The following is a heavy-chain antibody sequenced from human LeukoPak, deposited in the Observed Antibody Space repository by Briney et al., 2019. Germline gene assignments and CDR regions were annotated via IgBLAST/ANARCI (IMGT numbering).Heavy chain of an antibody. CDR2: IYYSGST. J-gene: IGHJ4*02. D-gene: IGHD3-9*01. CDR1: GGSISSGDYY. CDR3: ASLICFDWLLSGGYSDY. Sequence: SETLSLTCTVSGGSISSGDYYWSWIRQPPGKGLEWIGYIYYSGSTYYNPSLKSRVTISVDTSKNQFSLKLSSVTAADTAVYYCASLICFDWLLSGGYSDYWGQGTLVTVSS. V-gene: IGHV4-30-4*01.